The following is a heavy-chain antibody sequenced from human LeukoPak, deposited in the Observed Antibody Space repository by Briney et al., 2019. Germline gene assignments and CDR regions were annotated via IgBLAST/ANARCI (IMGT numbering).Heavy chain of an antibody. V-gene: IGHV1-2*02. CDR1: GYTFTGYY. CDR2: INPNSGGT. CDR3: ARAAAHTHPNWFDP. D-gene: IGHD6-13*01. Sequence: GASVKVSCKASGYTFTGYYMHWVRQAPGQGLEWMGWINPNSGGTNYAQKFQGRVTMTRDTSISTAYMELSRLRSDDTAVYYCARAAAHTHPNWFDPWGQGTLVTVSS. J-gene: IGHJ5*02.